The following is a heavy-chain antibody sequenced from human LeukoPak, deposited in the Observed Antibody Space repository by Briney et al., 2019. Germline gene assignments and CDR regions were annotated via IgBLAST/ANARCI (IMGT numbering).Heavy chain of an antibody. CDR2: INHSGST. V-gene: IGHV4-34*01. D-gene: IGHD3-3*01. Sequence: SETLSLTCAVYGGSFSGYYWSWIRQPPGKGLEWIGEINHSGSTNYNPSLKSRVTISVHTSKNQFSLKLSSVTAADTAVYYCASQTIFGVVTHNWYFDLWGRGTLVTVSS. J-gene: IGHJ2*01. CDR1: GGSFSGYY. CDR3: ASQTIFGVVTHNWYFDL.